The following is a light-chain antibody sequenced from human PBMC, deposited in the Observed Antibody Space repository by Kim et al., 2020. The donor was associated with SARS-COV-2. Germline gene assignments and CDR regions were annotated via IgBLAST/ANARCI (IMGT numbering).Light chain of an antibody. CDR1: NIGSKS. J-gene: IGLJ3*02. Sequence: SYELTQPPSVSVAPGKTARITCGGNNIGSKSVNWYQQKPGQAPVLVIYYDSDRPSGIPERFSGSNSGNTATLTISRVKAGDEADYYCQVWDSSSDHWVFGGGTQLTVL. CDR2: YDS. V-gene: IGLV3-21*04. CDR3: QVWDSSSDHWV.